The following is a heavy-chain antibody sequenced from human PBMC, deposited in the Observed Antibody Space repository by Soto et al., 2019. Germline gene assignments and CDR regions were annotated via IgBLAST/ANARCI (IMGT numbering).Heavy chain of an antibody. CDR2: IYYSGST. J-gene: IGHJ6*02. D-gene: IGHD3-3*01. CDR1: GGSISSYY. V-gene: IGHV4-59*01. CDR3: ARTRITIFGVVTPYYYYYGMDG. Sequence: SETLSLTCTVSGGSISSYYWSWIRQPPGKGLEWIGYIYYSGSTNYNPSLKSRVTISVDTSKNQFSLKLSCVTAADTAVYYCARTRITIFGVVTPYYYYYGMDGWGQGTTVTVSS.